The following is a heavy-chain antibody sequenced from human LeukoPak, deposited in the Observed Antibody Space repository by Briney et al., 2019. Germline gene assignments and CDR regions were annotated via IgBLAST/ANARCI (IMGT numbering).Heavy chain of an antibody. Sequence: GGSLRVSCVASGFSFSSFGMHWVRQAPGKGLEWVAVISYDGSNKFYADSVKGRFTISRDNSKNTLYLQMNSLRAEDTAVYYCAKAGYSSGWRNFDSWGQGTLVTVSS. V-gene: IGHV3-30*18. CDR2: ISYDGSNK. CDR1: GFSFSSFG. CDR3: AKAGYSSGWRNFDS. D-gene: IGHD6-19*01. J-gene: IGHJ4*02.